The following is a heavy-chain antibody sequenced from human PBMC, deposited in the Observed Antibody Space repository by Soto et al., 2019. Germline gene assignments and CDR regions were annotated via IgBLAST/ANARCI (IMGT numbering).Heavy chain of an antibody. CDR1: GFTFSSYA. CDR3: AKVQSSGWYDY. V-gene: IGHV3-23*01. Sequence: GGSLRLSCTASGFTFSSYAMSWVRQAPGKGLEWVSAISGSGGSTYYADSVKGRFTISRGNSKNTLYLQMNSLRAEDTAVYYCAKVQSSGWYDYWGQGTLVTVSS. J-gene: IGHJ4*02. D-gene: IGHD6-19*01. CDR2: ISGSGGST.